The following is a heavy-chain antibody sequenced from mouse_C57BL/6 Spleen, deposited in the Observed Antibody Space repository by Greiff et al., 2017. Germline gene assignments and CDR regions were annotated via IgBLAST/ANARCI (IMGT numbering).Heavy chain of an antibody. CDR1: GFTFSSYA. Sequence: DVDLVESGEGLVKPGGSLKLSCAASGFTFSSYAMSWVRQTPEKRLEWVAYISSGGDYIYYADTVKGRFTISRDNARNTLYLQMSSLKSEDTAMYYCTTYWDDYAMDYWGQGTSVTVSS. J-gene: IGHJ4*01. CDR2: ISSGGDYI. V-gene: IGHV5-9-1*02. D-gene: IGHD4-1*01. CDR3: TTYWDDYAMDY.